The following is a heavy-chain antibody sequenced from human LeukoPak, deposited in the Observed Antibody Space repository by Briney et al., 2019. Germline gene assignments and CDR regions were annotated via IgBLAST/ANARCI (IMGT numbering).Heavy chain of an antibody. D-gene: IGHD5-18*01. CDR3: AKSYRGYSYGLSDDHDAFDI. Sequence: PGGSLRLSCAASGFTFSSYAMSWVRQAPGKGLEWVSAISGSGGSAYYADSVKGRFTISRDNSKNTLYLQMNSLRAEDTAVYYCAKSYRGYSYGLSDDHDAFDIWGQGTMVTVSS. CDR1: GFTFSSYA. J-gene: IGHJ3*02. CDR2: ISGSGGSA. V-gene: IGHV3-23*01.